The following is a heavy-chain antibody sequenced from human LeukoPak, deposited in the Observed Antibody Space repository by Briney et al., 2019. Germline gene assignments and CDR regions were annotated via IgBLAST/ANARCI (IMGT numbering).Heavy chain of an antibody. CDR2: INHSGST. Sequence: PSETLSLTCAVYGGSFSGYYWSWIRQPPGKGLEWIGEINHSGSTNYNPSLKSRVTTSVDTSKNQFSLKLSSVTAADTAVYYCARRRGGWYFDYWGQGTLVTVSS. D-gene: IGHD2-15*01. V-gene: IGHV4-34*01. CDR3: ARRRGGWYFDY. CDR1: GGSFSGYY. J-gene: IGHJ4*02.